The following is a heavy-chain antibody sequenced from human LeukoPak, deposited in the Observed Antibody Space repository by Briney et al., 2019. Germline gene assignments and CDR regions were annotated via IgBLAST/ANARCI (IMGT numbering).Heavy chain of an antibody. V-gene: IGHV3-30-3*01. J-gene: IGHJ4*02. Sequence: GRSLRLSCAASGFTFSNHEMHWVRQAPGKGLEWVAFISNDASRKYYADSVKGRISISRDNSKNTLYLQMDSLRTEDTDVYYCGRDFTDRYCVDFWGQGTLVTVSS. CDR3: GRDFTDRYCVDF. CDR2: ISNDASRK. D-gene: IGHD2-8*02. CDR1: GFTFSNHE.